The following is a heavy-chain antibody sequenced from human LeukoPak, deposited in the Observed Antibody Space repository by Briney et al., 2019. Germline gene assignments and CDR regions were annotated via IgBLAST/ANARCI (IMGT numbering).Heavy chain of an antibody. CDR1: GVSISSYY. D-gene: IGHD3-22*01. CDR3: ARDGRSDYYYDSSGNFDY. V-gene: IGHV4-39*07. CDR2: VHYSGST. Sequence: ASETLSLTCTVSGVSISSYYWSWIRQPPGKGLEWIGSVHYSGSTYYNPSLKSRVTISVDTSKNQFSLKLSSVTAADTAVYYCARDGRSDYYYDSSGNFDYWGQGTLVTVSS. J-gene: IGHJ4*02.